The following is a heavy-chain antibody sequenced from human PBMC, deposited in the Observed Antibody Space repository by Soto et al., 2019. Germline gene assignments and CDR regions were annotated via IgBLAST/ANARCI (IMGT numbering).Heavy chain of an antibody. V-gene: IGHV4-30-4*01. CDR2: IYDGGTT. CDR1: GGSISSAAYC. CDR3: ARGPSGDKVDY. D-gene: IGHD7-27*01. Sequence: QVQLQESGPRLVSPSQTLSLTCTVSGGSISSAAYCWSWIRQSPDKGLEWIGHIYDGGTTYSSPSLKGRVTISADTSETQFSLKLHSVSAAYTAVYYCARGPSGDKVDYWGQGIQVTVSS. J-gene: IGHJ4*02.